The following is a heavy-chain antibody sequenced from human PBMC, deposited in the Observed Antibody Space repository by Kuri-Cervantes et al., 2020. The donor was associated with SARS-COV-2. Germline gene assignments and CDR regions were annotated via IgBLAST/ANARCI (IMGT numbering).Heavy chain of an antibody. J-gene: IGHJ6*03. CDR1: GFTFDDYA. D-gene: IGHD2-2*01. CDR3: ARGEYCSSTSCYYYYYMDV. CDR2: ISSSSSTI. V-gene: IGHV3-48*01. Sequence: LSLTCAASGFTFDDYAMHWVRQAPGKGLEWVSYISSSSSTIYYADSVKGRFTISRDNAKNSLYLQMNSLRAEDTAVYYCARGEYCSSTSCYYYYYMDVWGKGTTVTVSS.